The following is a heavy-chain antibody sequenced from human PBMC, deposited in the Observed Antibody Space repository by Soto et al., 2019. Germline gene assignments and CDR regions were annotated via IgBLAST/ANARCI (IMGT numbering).Heavy chain of an antibody. J-gene: IGHJ6*02. CDR1: GGTFSSYA. Sequence: GASVKVSCKASGGTFSSYAISWVRQAPGQGLEWMGGIIPIFGTANYAQKFQGRVTITADKSTSTAYMELSSLRSEDTAVYYCARASTIFGVVPTYYYGMDVWGQGTTVTVSS. CDR3: ARASTIFGVVPTYYYGMDV. V-gene: IGHV1-69*06. CDR2: IIPIFGTA. D-gene: IGHD3-3*01.